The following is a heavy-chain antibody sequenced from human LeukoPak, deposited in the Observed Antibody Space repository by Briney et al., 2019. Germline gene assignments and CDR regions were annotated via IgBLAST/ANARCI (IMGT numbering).Heavy chain of an antibody. CDR3: ARLYSSSPTDAFDI. D-gene: IGHD6-6*01. Sequence: GGSLRLSCAASGFTFDDYGMSWVRQAPGKGLEWVSGINWNGGSTGYADSVKGRFTISRDNAKNSLYLQMNSLRAEDTALYYCARLYSSSPTDAFDIWGQGTMVTVSS. CDR1: GFTFDDYG. CDR2: INWNGGST. V-gene: IGHV3-20*04. J-gene: IGHJ3*02.